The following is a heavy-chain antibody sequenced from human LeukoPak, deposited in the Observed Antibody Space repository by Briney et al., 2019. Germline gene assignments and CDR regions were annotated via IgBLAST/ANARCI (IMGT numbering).Heavy chain of an antibody. Sequence: SETLSLTCTVSGGSISSYYWSWIRQPPGKGLEWIGYIYYSGNTNYNPSLKSRVTISVDTSKNQFSLKLSSVTAADTAVYYCARLNGSYSYAFDIWGQGTMVTVSS. CDR1: GGSISSYY. J-gene: IGHJ3*02. D-gene: IGHD1-26*01. CDR3: ARLNGSYSYAFDI. V-gene: IGHV4-59*08. CDR2: IYYSGNT.